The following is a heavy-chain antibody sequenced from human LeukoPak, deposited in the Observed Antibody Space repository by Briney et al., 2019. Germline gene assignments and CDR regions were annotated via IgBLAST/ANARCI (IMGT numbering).Heavy chain of an antibody. CDR2: ISSGSYI. V-gene: IGHV3-21*06. CDR3: ARDVFSWNAFEI. J-gene: IGHJ3*02. Sequence: GGSLRLSCAASGFTFSSYSMNWVRQAPGKGLEWVSSISSGSYIYYADSVKGRFTISRDNAKNLLYLQMKSLRAEDSAVYYCARDVFSWNAFEIWGQGAMVTVSS. D-gene: IGHD2/OR15-2a*01. CDR1: GFTFSSYS.